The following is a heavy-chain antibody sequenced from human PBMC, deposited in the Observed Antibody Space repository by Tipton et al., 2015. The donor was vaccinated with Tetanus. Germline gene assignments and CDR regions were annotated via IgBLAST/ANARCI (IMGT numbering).Heavy chain of an antibody. CDR1: GYTFTSYD. CDR2: MNPNSGNT. D-gene: IGHD3-10*01. V-gene: IGHV1-8*01. J-gene: IGHJ5*02. CDR3: ARVAYGWTWFVA. Sequence: QSGPEVKKPGASVKVSCKASGYTFTSYDVNWVRQATGQGLEWMGWMNPNSGNTGYAQKFQGRVTMTRNTSISTAYMELSSLRSEDTAVYYCARVAYGWTWFVAWGQGPLVTVSS.